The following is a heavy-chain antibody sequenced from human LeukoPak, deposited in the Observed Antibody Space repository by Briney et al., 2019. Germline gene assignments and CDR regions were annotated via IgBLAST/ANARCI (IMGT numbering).Heavy chain of an antibody. D-gene: IGHD6-13*01. CDR1: GFTFSSYW. CDR3: ARVRDSSSWYIYFDY. Sequence: PGGSLRLSCAASGFTFSSYWMHWVRHAPGKGLVWVSRINSDGSSTSYADSVKGRFTISRDNAKNTLYLQMNSLRAEDTAVYYCARVRDSSSWYIYFDYWGQGTLVTVSS. CDR2: INSDGSST. J-gene: IGHJ4*02. V-gene: IGHV3-74*01.